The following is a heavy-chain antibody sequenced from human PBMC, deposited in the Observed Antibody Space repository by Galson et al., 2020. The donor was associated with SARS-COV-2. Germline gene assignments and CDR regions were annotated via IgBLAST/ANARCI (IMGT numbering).Heavy chain of an antibody. CDR2: ISFDAMKK. CDR1: GFTFSSYA. D-gene: IGHD3-3*01. V-gene: IGHV3-30*04. J-gene: IGHJ6*02. Sequence: GESLKISCSASGFTFSSYAMHWVRQAPGKGLEWLAVISFDAMKKYYADSVKGRFTISRDNSRNMIFLQMNSLKVEDTAVYYCVRAGGFLEWRPRGMDVWGQGTTVTVSS. CDR3: VRAGGFLEWRPRGMDV.